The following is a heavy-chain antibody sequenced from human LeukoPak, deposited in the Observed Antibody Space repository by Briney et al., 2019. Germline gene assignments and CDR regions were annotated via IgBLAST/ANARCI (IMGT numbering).Heavy chain of an antibody. D-gene: IGHD6-19*01. CDR3: AKTVYSGWYPSYFDY. CDR2: IRYDGSNK. Sequence: GGSLRLSCAASGFTFSSYGMHWVRQAPGKGLEWVAFIRYDGSNKYYADSVKGRFTISRDNSKNTLYLQMNSLRAEDTAVYYCAKTVYSGWYPSYFDYWGQGTLVTVSS. J-gene: IGHJ4*02. CDR1: GFTFSSYG. V-gene: IGHV3-30*02.